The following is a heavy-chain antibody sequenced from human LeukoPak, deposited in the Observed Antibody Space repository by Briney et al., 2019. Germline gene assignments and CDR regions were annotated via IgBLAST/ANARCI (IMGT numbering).Heavy chain of an antibody. V-gene: IGHV4-4*07. CDR3: ARVSSSWYQDWYFDL. D-gene: IGHD6-13*01. CDR2: IDTSGNT. J-gene: IGHJ2*01. Sequence: SETLSLTCTVSGGSISSYYWSWIRQPPGKGLEWIGRIDTSGNTNYKPSLKSRVTMSVDTSKNQFSLKLSSVTAADTAVYYCARVSSSWYQDWYFDLWGRGALVTVSS. CDR1: GGSISSYY.